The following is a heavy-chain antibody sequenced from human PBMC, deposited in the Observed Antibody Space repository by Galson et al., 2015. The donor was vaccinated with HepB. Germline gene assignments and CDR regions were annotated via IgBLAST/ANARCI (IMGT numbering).Heavy chain of an antibody. CDR1: GFMFDNYG. V-gene: IGHV3-20*01. CDR3: ARGRGHSGTYDAFDL. Sequence: SLRLSCAASGFMFDNYGMTWVRQTPGKGLEWVSGINWNGGSTGFADSVKGRFTIFRDNAKNSLHLQMNSLRAEDTALYHCARGRGHSGTYDAFDLWGQGTMVTVSS. CDR2: INWNGGST. D-gene: IGHD1-26*01. J-gene: IGHJ3*01.